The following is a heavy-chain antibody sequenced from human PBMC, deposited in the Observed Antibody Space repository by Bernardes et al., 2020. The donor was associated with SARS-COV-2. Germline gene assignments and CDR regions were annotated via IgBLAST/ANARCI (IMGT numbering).Heavy chain of an antibody. Sequence: GGSLRLSCAASGFTFSSYWMHWVRQAPGKGPVWVSRIKSDWSDTTYADSVKGRFTISRDNAKNTLHLQMNSLRAEDTAVYYCASQGYCSGGTCQHYWGQGTLVTVSS. CDR3: ASQGYCSGGTCQHY. CDR1: GFTFSSYW. CDR2: IKSDWSDT. V-gene: IGHV3-74*01. D-gene: IGHD2-15*01. J-gene: IGHJ4*02.